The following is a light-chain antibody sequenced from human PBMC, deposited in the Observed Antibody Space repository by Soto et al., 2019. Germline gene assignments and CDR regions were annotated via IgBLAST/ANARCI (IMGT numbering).Light chain of an antibody. J-gene: IGLJ2*01. CDR1: STDIGSYNY. Sequence: QSALTQPASLSGSPGQSITISCTGTSTDIGSYNYVSWYQQHPGKAPKLMILDVSYRPSGISDRFSGSKSGNTASLTISGLQPEDEADYYCSSYGASSTVFGGGTRSPS. CDR3: SSYGASSTV. V-gene: IGLV2-14*03. CDR2: DVS.